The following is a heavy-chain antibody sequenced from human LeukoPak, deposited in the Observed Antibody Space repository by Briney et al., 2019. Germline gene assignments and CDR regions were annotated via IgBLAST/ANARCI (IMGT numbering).Heavy chain of an antibody. D-gene: IGHD6-13*01. V-gene: IGHV3-43D*03. Sequence: GGSLRLSCAASGFTFDDYAMHWVRQAPGKGLEWVSLISWDGGSTYYADSVKGRFTISRDNSKNSLYLQMNSLRAEDTALYYCAKEGEAGTYFQHWGQGTLVTVSS. CDR1: GFTFDDYA. CDR3: AKEGEAGTYFQH. J-gene: IGHJ1*01. CDR2: ISWDGGST.